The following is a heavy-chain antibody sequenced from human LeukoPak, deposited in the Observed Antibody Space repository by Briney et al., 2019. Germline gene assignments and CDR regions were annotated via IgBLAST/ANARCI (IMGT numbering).Heavy chain of an antibody. CDR2: ISPNSGGS. V-gene: IGHV1-2*02. CDR1: GYIFTDYY. J-gene: IGHJ4*02. Sequence: GAPVKVSCRASGYIFTDYYMHWMRQAPGQGLEWMGWISPNSGGSKYAQKFQGRVTMTRDTSISTAYMELSGLRSDDTAVYYCARAVVGSYFDYWGQGTLVTVSS. CDR3: ARAVVGSYFDY. D-gene: IGHD1-26*01.